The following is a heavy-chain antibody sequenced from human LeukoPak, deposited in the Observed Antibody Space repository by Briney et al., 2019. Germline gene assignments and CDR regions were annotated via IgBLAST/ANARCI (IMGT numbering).Heavy chain of an antibody. J-gene: IGHJ4*02. CDR1: GFTVSSNY. D-gene: IGHD5-12*01. Sequence: GGSLRLSCAASGFTVSSNYMSWVRQAPGKGLEWVSVIYSGGSTYYADSVKGRFTISRDNSKNTLYLQMNSLRAEDTAVYYCARMDEVATISGFDYWGQGTLVTVSS. CDR3: ARMDEVATISGFDY. CDR2: IYSGGST. V-gene: IGHV3-53*01.